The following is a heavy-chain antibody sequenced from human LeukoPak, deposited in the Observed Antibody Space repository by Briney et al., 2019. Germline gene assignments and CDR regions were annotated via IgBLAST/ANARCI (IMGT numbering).Heavy chain of an antibody. J-gene: IGHJ4*02. CDR1: GGSISSYY. CDR2: IYYSGST. CDR3: AREGAGGYYYDSSGYYY. D-gene: IGHD3-22*01. Sequence: PSETLSLTCTVSGGSISSYYWSWIRQPPGKGLEWIGYIYYSGSTNYNPSLKSRVTISVDTSKNQFSLKLSSVAAADTAVYYCAREGAGGYYYDSSGYYYWGQGTLVTVSS. V-gene: IGHV4-59*01.